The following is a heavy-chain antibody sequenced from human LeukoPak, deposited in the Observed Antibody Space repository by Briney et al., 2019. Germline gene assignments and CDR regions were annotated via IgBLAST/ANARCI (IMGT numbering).Heavy chain of an antibody. CDR3: ARRRRYTGYLYYMDV. V-gene: IGHV3-7*01. Sequence: GGSLRLSCAASGFTFNTYGMNWVRQAPGKGLEWVANIKQDGSEKYYVDSVKGRFSISRDNAKNSLYLQMNSLRAEDTAVYFCARRRRYTGYLYYMDVWGKGTTVTVSS. CDR1: GFTFNTYG. CDR2: IKQDGSEK. D-gene: IGHD5-12*01. J-gene: IGHJ6*03.